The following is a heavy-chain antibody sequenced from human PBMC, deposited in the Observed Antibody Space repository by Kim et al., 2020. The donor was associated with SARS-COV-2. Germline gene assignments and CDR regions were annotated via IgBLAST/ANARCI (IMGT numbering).Heavy chain of an antibody. D-gene: IGHD6-19*01. V-gene: IGHV6-1*01. CDR3: AREGWLVGFDY. J-gene: IGHJ4*02. CDR2: N. Sequence: NYYAISVKSRINSNPDTSKTPFSLHLNSVTPEDTAVYYCAREGWLVGFDYWGQGTLVTVSS.